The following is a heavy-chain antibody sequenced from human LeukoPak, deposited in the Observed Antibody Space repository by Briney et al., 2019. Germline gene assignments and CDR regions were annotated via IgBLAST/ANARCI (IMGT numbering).Heavy chain of an antibody. Sequence: ASVKVSCKASGYTFTSYGISWVRQAPGQGLEWMGWISAYNGNTNYAQKLQGRVTMTTDTSTSTAYKELRSLRSDGTAVYYCAREETTMVTPIHWGQGTMVTVSS. V-gene: IGHV1-18*01. CDR3: AREETTMVTPIH. CDR2: ISAYNGNT. CDR1: GYTFTSYG. D-gene: IGHD5-18*01. J-gene: IGHJ4*02.